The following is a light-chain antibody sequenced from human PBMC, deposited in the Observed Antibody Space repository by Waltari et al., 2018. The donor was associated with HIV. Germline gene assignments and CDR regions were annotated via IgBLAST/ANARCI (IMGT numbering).Light chain of an antibody. V-gene: IGLV4-69*01. CDR2: LNSDGSH. J-gene: IGLJ3*02. CDR1: SGHNTYA. Sequence: QLILTQSPSASASLGASVKLTCTLSSGHNTYAIAWHQHQPEKGRRFLMKLNSDGSHHKGDGLPDRFSGSISVAERYLTISSLQSEDEAHYYCQTWDTGPWVFGGGTKLTVL. CDR3: QTWDTGPWV.